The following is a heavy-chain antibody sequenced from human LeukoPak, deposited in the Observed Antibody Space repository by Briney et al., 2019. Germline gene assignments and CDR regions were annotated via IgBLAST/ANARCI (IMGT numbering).Heavy chain of an antibody. J-gene: IGHJ5*02. Sequence: SETLSLTCTASGGSISSYYWSWIRQPPGKGLEWIGYIYYSGSTNYNPSLKSRVTISVDTSKNQFSLKLSSVTAADTAVYYCARVTMDLQFDPWGQGTLVTVSS. CDR3: ARVTMDLQFDP. CDR2: IYYSGST. CDR1: GGSISSYY. V-gene: IGHV4-59*01. D-gene: IGHD2-2*03.